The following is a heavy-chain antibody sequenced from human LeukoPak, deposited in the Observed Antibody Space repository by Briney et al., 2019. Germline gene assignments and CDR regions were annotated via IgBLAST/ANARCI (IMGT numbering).Heavy chain of an antibody. V-gene: IGHV3-7*01. CDR3: AGYLSGGGRLLYS. J-gene: IGHJ4*02. CDR1: GFTLKNYW. CDR2: IHESGRYQ. Sequence: GGCLRLACAAYGFTLKNYWMDSVRQAPGRGMGWVPHIHESGRYQNYVDSVKDRFTVSRDNTKSPRYLRMRNLRAQATGVYHCAGYLSGGGRLLYSWGQGTLVTV. D-gene: IGHD3-16*01.